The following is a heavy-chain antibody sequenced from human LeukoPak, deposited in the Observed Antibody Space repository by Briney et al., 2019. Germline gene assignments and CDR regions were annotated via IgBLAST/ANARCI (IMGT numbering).Heavy chain of an antibody. CDR1: GYTFTGYY. Sequence: GASVKVSCKASGYTFTGYYMHWVRQAPGQGLEWMGWINPNSGGTNYAQKFQGWVTMTRDTSISTAYMELSRLRSDDTAVYYCARRSAEMYSSSSWGDDAFDIWGQGTMVTVSS. CDR3: ARRSAEMYSSSSWGDDAFDI. D-gene: IGHD6-13*01. V-gene: IGHV1-2*04. J-gene: IGHJ3*02. CDR2: INPNSGGT.